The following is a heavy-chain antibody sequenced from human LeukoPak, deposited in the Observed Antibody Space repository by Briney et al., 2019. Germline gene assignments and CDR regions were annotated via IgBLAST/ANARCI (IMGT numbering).Heavy chain of an antibody. D-gene: IGHD2-15*01. CDR2: INGDGSST. CDR3: ARDLGSNNAFDI. CDR1: GFTFSSYY. V-gene: IGHV3-74*01. J-gene: IGHJ3*02. Sequence: PGGSLRLSCAASGFTFSSYYMHWVRQAPGKGLVWVSHINGDGSSTGYAGSVKGRFTISRDNAKNTLYLQMNSLRAEDTAVYYCARDLGSNNAFDIWGQGTMVTVSS.